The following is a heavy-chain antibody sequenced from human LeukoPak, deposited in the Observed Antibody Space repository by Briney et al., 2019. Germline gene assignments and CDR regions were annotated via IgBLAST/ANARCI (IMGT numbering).Heavy chain of an antibody. V-gene: IGHV1-69*13. D-gene: IGHD2-15*01. J-gene: IGHJ4*02. Sequence: SVKVSCKASGGTFSSYAISWVRQAPGQGLEWMGGIIPIFGTANYAQKFQGRVTITADESTSTAYMELSSLRSEDTAVYYCARDYPEPGYCSGGSCYYFDPWGQGTLVTVSS. CDR2: IIPIFGTA. CDR1: GGTFSSYA. CDR3: ARDYPEPGYCSGGSCYYFDP.